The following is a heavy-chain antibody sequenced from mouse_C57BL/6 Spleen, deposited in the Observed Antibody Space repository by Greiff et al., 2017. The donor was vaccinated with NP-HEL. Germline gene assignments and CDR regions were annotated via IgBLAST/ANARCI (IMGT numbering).Heavy chain of an antibody. Sequence: EVKLQESGPELVKPGASVKISCKASGYSFTDYNMNWVKQSNGKSLEWIGVINPNYGTTSYNQKFKGKATLTVDQSSSTAYMQLNSLTSEDSAVYYCARYDLIYDGYYGYFDVWGTGTTVTVSS. CDR3: ARYDLIYDGYYGYFDV. J-gene: IGHJ1*03. D-gene: IGHD2-3*01. CDR1: GYSFTDYN. CDR2: INPNYGTT. V-gene: IGHV1-39*01.